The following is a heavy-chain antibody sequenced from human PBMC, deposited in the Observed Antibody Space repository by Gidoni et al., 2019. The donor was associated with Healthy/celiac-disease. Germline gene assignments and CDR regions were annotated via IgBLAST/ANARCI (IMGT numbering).Heavy chain of an antibody. CDR2: IYHSGST. CDR1: GYSISSGYY. J-gene: IGHJ6*02. V-gene: IGHV4-38-2*02. Sequence: QVQLQESGPGLVKPSETLSLTCAVSGYSISSGYYWGWIRQPPGKGLEWIGSIYHSGSTYYNPSLKSRVTISVDTSKNQFSLKLSSVTAADTAVYYCAREGYDFWSGYHYGMDVWGQGTTVTVSS. CDR3: AREGYDFWSGYHYGMDV. D-gene: IGHD3-3*01.